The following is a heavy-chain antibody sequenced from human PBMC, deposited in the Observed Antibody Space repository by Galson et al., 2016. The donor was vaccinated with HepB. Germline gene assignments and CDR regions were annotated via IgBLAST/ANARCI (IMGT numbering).Heavy chain of an antibody. D-gene: IGHD3-22*01. CDR3: GRGRYSSSYYSLAY. CDR2: IYYSGRT. V-gene: IGHV4-59*01. Sequence: SETLSLTCTVSGGSIGSYYWSWIRQSPGKGLEWIGYIYYSGRTNYNPSLKSRVTNSEDTSKNQFSLKLKSVTAADTAVYYGGRGRYSSSYYSLAYWGQGTLVTVSS. J-gene: IGHJ4*02. CDR1: GGSIGSYY.